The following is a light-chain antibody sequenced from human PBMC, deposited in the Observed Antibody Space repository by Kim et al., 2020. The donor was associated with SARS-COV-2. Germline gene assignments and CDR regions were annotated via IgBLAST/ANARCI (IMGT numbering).Light chain of an antibody. V-gene: IGLV2-14*03. CDR2: DVN. Sequence: GQSITISCTGTSSDVDIYNYVSWYQQHPGKAPKLMIYDVNNRPSGVSDRFSGLKSGNTASLTISGLQAEDEADYYCSSYTSSGTVIFGGGTQLTVL. J-gene: IGLJ2*01. CDR3: SSYTSSGTVI. CDR1: SSDVDIYNY.